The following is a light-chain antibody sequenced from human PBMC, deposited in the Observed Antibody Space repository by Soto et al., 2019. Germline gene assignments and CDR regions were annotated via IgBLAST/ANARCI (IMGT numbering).Light chain of an antibody. CDR1: QSVYSS. V-gene: IGKV3-11*01. CDR3: QQRSNGLS. J-gene: IGKJ4*01. Sequence: EIVLTQSPATLSLSPGERATLSCRASQSVYSSLAWFQQKPGQAPRLLIYDASNRATDIPARFSGSGSGTDFTLTISSLEPEDFAVYYCQQRSNGLSFGGGTKLEIK. CDR2: DAS.